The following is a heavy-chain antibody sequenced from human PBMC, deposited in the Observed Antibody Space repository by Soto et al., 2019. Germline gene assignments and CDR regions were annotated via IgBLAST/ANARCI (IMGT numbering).Heavy chain of an antibody. CDR1: GYTFTNYG. J-gene: IGHJ3*02. CDR2: ISAYNDNT. V-gene: IGHV1-18*01. D-gene: IGHD3-9*01. CDR3: ARDGGTYYDSLTGLDAFDI. Sequence: QVQLVQSGAEVKKPGASVKVSCKASGYTFTNYGITWVRQAPGQGLEWMGWISAYNDNTNYALKLQGRGTVTTDTSTSTAYMELRSLRSDDTAVYYCARDGGTYYDSLTGLDAFDIWGQGTLVTVSS.